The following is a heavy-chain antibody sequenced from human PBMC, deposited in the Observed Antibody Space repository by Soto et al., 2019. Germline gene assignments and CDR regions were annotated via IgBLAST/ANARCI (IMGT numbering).Heavy chain of an antibody. D-gene: IGHD3-10*01. CDR1: GYSFTSYW. J-gene: IGHJ6*02. Sequence: GESLKISCKGSGYSFTSYWIGWVRQMPGKGLEWMGIIYPGDSDTGYSPSFQGQVTSSADKSISTAYLQWSSLKASDTAMYYCAGGGVRGVITRTRDYYGMDVWGQGTTVTVSS. V-gene: IGHV5-51*01. CDR3: AGGGVRGVITRTRDYYGMDV. CDR2: IYPGDSDT.